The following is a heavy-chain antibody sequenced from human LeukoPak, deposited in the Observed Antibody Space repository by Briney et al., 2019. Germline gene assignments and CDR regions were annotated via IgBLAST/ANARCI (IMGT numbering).Heavy chain of an antibody. CDR1: GFTFNKYW. CDR2: INEDGSEE. V-gene: IGHV3-7*01. D-gene: IGHD3-16*01. Sequence: QPGGSLRLSCAASGFTFNKYWMTWVRQAPGKGLEWVANINEDGSEEYYVDSVKGRFTISRDNAKNSLYLQMNSLRAEDTAVYYCARDATRGGDFGYWGQGTVVTVSS. J-gene: IGHJ4*02. CDR3: ARDATRGGDFGY.